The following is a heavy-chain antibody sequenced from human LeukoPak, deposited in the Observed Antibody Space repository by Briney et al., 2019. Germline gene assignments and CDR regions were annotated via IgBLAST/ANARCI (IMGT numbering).Heavy chain of an antibody. Sequence: PSETLSLTCAVCGGSFSGYYWSWIRQPPRKGLEWIGEINHSGSTNYNPSLKSRVTTSVDTSKNQFSLKLSSVTAADTAVYYCARGGLGGAFDIWGQGTMVTVSS. CDR2: INHSGST. J-gene: IGHJ3*02. D-gene: IGHD3-16*01. CDR1: GGSFSGYY. CDR3: ARGGLGGAFDI. V-gene: IGHV4-34*01.